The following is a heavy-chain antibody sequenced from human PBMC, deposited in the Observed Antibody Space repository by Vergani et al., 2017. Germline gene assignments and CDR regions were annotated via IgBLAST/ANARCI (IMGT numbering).Heavy chain of an antibody. CDR1: GFTFSSYW. D-gene: IGHD5-18*01. CDR3: ARDPGPHPGTAMVTFYYYGMDV. Sequence: EVQLVESGGGLVQPGGSLRLSCAASGFTFSSYWMSWVRQAPGKGLEWVANIKQDGSEKYYVDSVKGRFTISRDNAKNSLYLQMNSLRAEDTAVYYCARDPGPHPGTAMVTFYYYGMDVWGQGTTVTVSS. V-gene: IGHV3-7*03. J-gene: IGHJ6*02. CDR2: IKQDGSEK.